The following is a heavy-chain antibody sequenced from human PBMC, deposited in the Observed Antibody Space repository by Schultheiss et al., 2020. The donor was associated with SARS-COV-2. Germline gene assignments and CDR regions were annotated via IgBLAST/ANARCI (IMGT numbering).Heavy chain of an antibody. V-gene: IGHV4-61*01. D-gene: IGHD2/OR15-2a*01. CDR3: AKLNLLWNAFDI. J-gene: IGHJ3*02. Sequence: SETLSLTCTVSGRSVSSGSYYWSWIWQPPGKGLEWIGYIYYSGSTYYNPSLKSRVTISIDTSNNQLTLKLSSVTAADTAVYYCAKLNLLWNAFDIWGQGTMVTVSS. CDR1: GRSVSSGSYY. CDR2: IYYSGST.